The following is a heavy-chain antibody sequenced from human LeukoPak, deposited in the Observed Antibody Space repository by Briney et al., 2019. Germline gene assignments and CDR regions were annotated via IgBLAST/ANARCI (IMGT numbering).Heavy chain of an antibody. CDR1: GGSISSSSYY. Sequence: PSETLSLTCTVSGGSISSSSYYWGWIRPPPGKGLEWIGSIYYSGSTYCNPSLKSRVTISVDTSKNQFSLKLSSVTAADTAVYYCARTRGWSFDYWGQGTLVTVSS. J-gene: IGHJ4*02. CDR3: ARTRGWSFDY. CDR2: IYYSGST. V-gene: IGHV4-39*01. D-gene: IGHD6-19*01.